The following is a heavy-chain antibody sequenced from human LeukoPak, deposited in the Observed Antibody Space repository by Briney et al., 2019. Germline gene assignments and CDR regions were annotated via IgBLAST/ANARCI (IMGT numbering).Heavy chain of an antibody. D-gene: IGHD4-23*01. Sequence: PSETLSLTCTVSGGSIRSSSYYWGWIRQPPGKGLEWIGSIYYSGSTYYNPSYYNGSTNSNPSLKSRVTMSVDTSKNQFSLKLSSLTAADTAMYYCARREPHGDYGGKIRYYYYMDVWGKGTTITISS. CDR2: IYYSGST. CDR3: ARREPHGDYGGKIRYYYYMDV. V-gene: IGHV4-39*07. CDR1: GGSIRSSSYY. J-gene: IGHJ6*03.